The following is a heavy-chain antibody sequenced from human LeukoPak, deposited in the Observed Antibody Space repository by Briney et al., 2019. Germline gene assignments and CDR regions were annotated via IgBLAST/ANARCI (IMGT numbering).Heavy chain of an antibody. V-gene: IGHV3-23*01. CDR3: AKGRDGYNSAFDI. CDR2: ISGSGGST. D-gene: IGHD5-12*01. CDR1: GFTFSSYA. J-gene: IGHJ3*02. Sequence: PGGSLRLSCAASGFTFSSYAMTWVRQAPGKGLEWVSGISGSGGSTYHAGSVKGRFTISRENSKNTLYLQTNSLRAEDTAVYYCAKGRDGYNSAFDIWGQGTMVTVSS.